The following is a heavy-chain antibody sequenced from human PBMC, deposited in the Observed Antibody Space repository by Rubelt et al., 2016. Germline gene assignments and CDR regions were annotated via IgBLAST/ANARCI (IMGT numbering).Heavy chain of an antibody. D-gene: IGHD3-22*01. V-gene: IGHV1-2*02. CDR2: NNPNSGGT. CDR1: GYTFTGYY. Sequence: GQLVQSGAEVKKPGASVKVSCKASGYTFTGYYMHWVRQAPGQGLEWMGWNNPNSGGTNYAQKFQGRVTMTRDTSIRTAYMELSRLKSDDTAVYYCARGTSGYYYGSFDNWFDPWGQGTLVTVSS. J-gene: IGHJ5*02. CDR3: ARGTSGYYYGSFDNWFDP.